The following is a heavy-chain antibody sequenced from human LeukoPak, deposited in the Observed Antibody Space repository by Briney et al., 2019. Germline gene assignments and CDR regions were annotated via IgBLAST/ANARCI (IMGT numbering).Heavy chain of an antibody. CDR2: ISSNGDNT. CDR3: VRGTGY. J-gene: IGHJ4*02. Sequence: PGGSLRLSCSVSGFTFSTYVMHWVRQAPGKGLECVSAISSNGDNTYYADSVKGRFTISRDNSKNRLYLQMSSLRADDTAVYYCVRGTGYWGQGTLVTVSS. CDR1: GFTFSTYV. V-gene: IGHV3-64D*06.